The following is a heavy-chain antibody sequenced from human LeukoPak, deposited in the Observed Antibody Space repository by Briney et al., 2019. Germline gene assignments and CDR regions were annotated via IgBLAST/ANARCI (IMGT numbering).Heavy chain of an antibody. CDR2: IYYSGST. J-gene: IGHJ4*02. D-gene: IGHD3-16*02. V-gene: IGHV4-30-4*01. CDR1: GGSISSGDYY. Sequence: SQTLSLTCTVSGGSISSGDYYWRWIRQPPGKGLEWIGYIYYSGSTYYNPSLKSRVTISVDTSKNQFPLKLSSVTAADTAVYYCARVPRYTLGFDYWGQGTLVTVSS. CDR3: ARVPRYTLGFDY.